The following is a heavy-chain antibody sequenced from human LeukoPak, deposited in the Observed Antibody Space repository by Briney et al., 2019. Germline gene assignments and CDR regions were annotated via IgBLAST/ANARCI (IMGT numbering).Heavy chain of an antibody. CDR2: IVPVDSDT. CDR3: AKGERVGACHAFDV. V-gene: IGHV5-51*01. CDR1: GYSFSSYW. Sequence: GESLKISCKGSGYSFSSYWIGWARQTPGKGLEWVGNIVPVDSDTRSGPSFQGQVTMSVDKSTSIAYLQWRSLKASDTAIYYCAKGERVGACHAFDVWGQGTIVSASS. D-gene: IGHD1-26*01. J-gene: IGHJ3*01.